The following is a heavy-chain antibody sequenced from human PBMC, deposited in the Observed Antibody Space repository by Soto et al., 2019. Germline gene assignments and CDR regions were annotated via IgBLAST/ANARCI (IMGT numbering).Heavy chain of an antibody. V-gene: IGHV4-39*01. D-gene: IGHD3-10*01. J-gene: IGHJ4*02. Sequence: SETLSLTCTVSGGSISSSVYYWGWIRQPPGKGLEWIGSIYYSGSTYYNPSLKSRVTISVDTSKNQFSLKLSSVTAADTAVYYCARLMPGSVYGSIWGQGTLVTVSS. CDR2: IYYSGST. CDR3: ARLMPGSVYGSI. CDR1: GGSISSSVYY.